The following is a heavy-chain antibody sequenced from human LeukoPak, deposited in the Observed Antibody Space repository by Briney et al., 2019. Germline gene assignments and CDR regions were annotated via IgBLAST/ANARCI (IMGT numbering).Heavy chain of an antibody. CDR2: IYSGGST. Sequence: GGSLRLSCAASGFTVSSNYMSWVRQAPGKGLEWVSVIYSGGSTYYADSVKGRFTISGDNSKNTLYLQMNSLRAEDTAVYYCARSLLGVFDYWGQGTLVTVSS. D-gene: IGHD2-8*02. V-gene: IGHV3-66*02. CDR1: GFTVSSNY. CDR3: ARSLLGVFDY. J-gene: IGHJ4*02.